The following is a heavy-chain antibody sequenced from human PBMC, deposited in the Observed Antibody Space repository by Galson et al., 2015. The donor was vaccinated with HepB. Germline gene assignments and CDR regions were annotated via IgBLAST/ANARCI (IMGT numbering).Heavy chain of an antibody. Sequence: SVKVSCKASGYTFAVSYIHWVRQAPGQGLEWMGRINPNRGGTSYAPKFQGRVTMTRDTSISTAYMELSRLTSDDTAVYYCARDAPYYDILTGPPDYWGQGTLATVSS. CDR2: INPNRGGT. CDR1: GYTFAVSY. D-gene: IGHD3-9*01. V-gene: IGHV1-2*06. J-gene: IGHJ4*02. CDR3: ARDAPYYDILTGPPDY.